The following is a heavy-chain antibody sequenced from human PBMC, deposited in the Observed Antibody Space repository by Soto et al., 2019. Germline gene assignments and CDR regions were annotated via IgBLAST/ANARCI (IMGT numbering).Heavy chain of an antibody. J-gene: IGHJ4*02. V-gene: IGHV1-69*14. D-gene: IGHD5-12*01. CDR1: GATFSSYA. CDR2: IVPTVDTS. Sequence: QVQLVQSGAEVRQPASSVKVSCKTSGATFSSYAITWARQAPGQGLEWMGGIVPTVDTSTYAQKFQGRVTITAEKFTNTVYMELSSLRSDDTAVYYCVRVVAIPGYPDNWGQGTLVTVSS. CDR3: VRVVAIPGYPDN.